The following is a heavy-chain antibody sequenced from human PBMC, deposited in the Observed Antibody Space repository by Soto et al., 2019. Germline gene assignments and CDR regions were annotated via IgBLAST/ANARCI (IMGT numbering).Heavy chain of an antibody. J-gene: IGHJ4*02. CDR3: VGGHFYFDY. CDR1: GFPFTSYG. Sequence: QVQLVESGGGVVQPGRSLRLSCAASGFPFTSYGMHWVREGPGKGLEWLAVISYDGSNKFYADSVKGRFTISRDNAKNTLYLPLNSLRPEDTALYYCVGGHFYFDYRGQGTLGIGSS. CDR2: ISYDGSNK. D-gene: IGHD3-10*01. V-gene: IGHV3-30*03.